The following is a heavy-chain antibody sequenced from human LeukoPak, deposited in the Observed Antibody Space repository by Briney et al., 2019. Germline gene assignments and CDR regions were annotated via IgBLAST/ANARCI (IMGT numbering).Heavy chain of an antibody. D-gene: IGHD1-26*01. Sequence: TSQTLSLTCTVSGGSISSGGYYWSWIRQPPGKGLEWIGYIYYSGSTNYNPSLKSRVTISVDTSKNQFSLKLSSVTAADTAVYYCARVKWSLDAFDIWGQGTMVTVSS. V-gene: IGHV4-61*08. J-gene: IGHJ3*02. CDR2: IYYSGST. CDR3: ARVKWSLDAFDI. CDR1: GGSISSGGYY.